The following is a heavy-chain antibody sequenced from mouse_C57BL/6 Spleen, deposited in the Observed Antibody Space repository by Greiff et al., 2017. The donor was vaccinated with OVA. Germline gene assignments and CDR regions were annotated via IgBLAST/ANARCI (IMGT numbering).Heavy chain of an antibody. CDR3: ARPAYYSNYDWYFDV. V-gene: IGHV1-52*01. J-gene: IGHJ1*03. D-gene: IGHD2-5*01. CDR1: GYTFTSYW. Sequence: QVQLQQSGAELVRPGSSVKLSCKASGYTFTSYWMHWVTQRPIQGLEWIGNIDPSDSETHYNQKFKDKATLTVDKSSSTAYMQLSSLTSEDSAVYYCARPAYYSNYDWYFDVWGTGTTVTVSS. CDR2: IDPSDSET.